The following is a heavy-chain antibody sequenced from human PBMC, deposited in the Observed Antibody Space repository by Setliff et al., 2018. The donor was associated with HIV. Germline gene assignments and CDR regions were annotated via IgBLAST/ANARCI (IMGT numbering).Heavy chain of an antibody. V-gene: IGHV3-21*01. CDR3: ARSVIGYYYYGMDV. CDR2: ISSTGTYI. Sequence: GGSLRLSCAASGFNFSSHTMNWIRQAPGKGLEWVSSISSTGTYIYYADSMKGRFTISRDNAKNSLYLQMNSLRADDTAVYYCARSVIGYYYYGMDVWGQGTTVTVSS. CDR1: GFNFSSHT. J-gene: IGHJ6*02. D-gene: IGHD3-10*01.